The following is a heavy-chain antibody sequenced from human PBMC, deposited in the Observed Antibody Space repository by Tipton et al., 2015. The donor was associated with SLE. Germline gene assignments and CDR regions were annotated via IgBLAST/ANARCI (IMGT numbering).Heavy chain of an antibody. Sequence: TLSLTCAVSGGSISSTDWWSWVRQPPGKGLEWIGEIYHSGTTNYNPSLRSRVTISVDKSRNQFSLKLSSLTAADTAVYYCARAASIEAAGCFDLWGRGTLLTVST. CDR2: IYHSGTT. CDR1: GGSISSTDW. CDR3: ARAASIEAAGCFDL. D-gene: IGHD6-13*01. V-gene: IGHV4-4*02. J-gene: IGHJ2*01.